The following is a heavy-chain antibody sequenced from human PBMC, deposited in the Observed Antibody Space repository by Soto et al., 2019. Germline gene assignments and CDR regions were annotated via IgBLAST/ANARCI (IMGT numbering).Heavy chain of an antibody. CDR1: GFTFSSYA. J-gene: IGHJ4*02. CDR2: ISGSGGST. CDR3: AKVGYYDSSGYLRPGSFDY. Sequence: PGGSLRLSCAASGFTFSSYAMSWVRQAPGKGLEWVSAISGSGGSTYYADSVKGRFTISRDNSKNTLYLQMNSLRAEDTAVYYCAKVGYYDSSGYLRPGSFDYWGQGILVTVSS. V-gene: IGHV3-23*01. D-gene: IGHD3-22*01.